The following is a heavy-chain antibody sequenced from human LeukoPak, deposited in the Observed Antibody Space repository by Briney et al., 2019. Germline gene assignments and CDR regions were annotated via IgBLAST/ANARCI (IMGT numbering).Heavy chain of an antibody. CDR2: INHIGTT. J-gene: IGHJ4*02. CDR1: NGSFSTYN. CDR3: ARVGATTQGYFDY. D-gene: IGHD1-26*01. V-gene: IGHV4-34*01. Sequence: SETLSLTCGVYNGSFSTYNWTWIRQPPGQGLEWIGQINHIGTTKYNPSPESRVTLSVDTSKNQFSPRLTSVTAADTAVYYCARVGATTQGYFDYWGQGTLVTVSS.